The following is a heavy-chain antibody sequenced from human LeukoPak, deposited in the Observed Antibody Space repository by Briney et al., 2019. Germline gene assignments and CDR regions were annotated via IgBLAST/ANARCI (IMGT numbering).Heavy chain of an antibody. D-gene: IGHD2-2*02. V-gene: IGHV1-18*01. CDR2: ISAYNGNT. CDR3: ARGVVVVPAAIGEGNWFDP. J-gene: IGHJ5*02. Sequence: ASVKVSCKASGYTFTSYGISWVRQAPGQGLEWMGWISAYNGNTNYAQKLQGRVTMTTDTSTSTAYMELRSLRSDDTTVYYCARGVVVVPAAIGEGNWFDPWGQGTLVTVSS. CDR1: GYTFTSYG.